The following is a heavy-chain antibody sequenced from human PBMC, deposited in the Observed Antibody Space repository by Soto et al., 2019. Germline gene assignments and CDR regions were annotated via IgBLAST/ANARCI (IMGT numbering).Heavy chain of an antibody. CDR2: ISSSSSYI. D-gene: IGHD3-3*01. CDR3: ARDSEFGVVINYYYYYGMDV. CDR1: GFTFSSYS. V-gene: IGHV3-21*01. J-gene: IGHJ6*02. Sequence: EVQLVESGGGLVKPGGSLRLSCAASGFTFSSYSMNWVRQAPGKGLEWVSSISSSSSYIYYADSVKGRFTISRDNAKNSLYLQKNSLRAEDKALYYCARDSEFGVVINYYYYYGMDVWGQGTTVTVSS.